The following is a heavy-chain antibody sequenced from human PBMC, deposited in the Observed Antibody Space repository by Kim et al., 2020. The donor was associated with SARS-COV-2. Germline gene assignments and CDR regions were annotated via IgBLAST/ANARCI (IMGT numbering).Heavy chain of an antibody. D-gene: IGHD2-21*02. CDR1: GFTFSKYG. CDR2: INKYGDST. J-gene: IGHJ4*02. Sequence: GGSLRLSCTASGFTFSKYGMKWVRQAPGKGLEWVSHINKYGDSTNYAESVKGRFTVSRDNSKNTLYLEMNSLRVDDTALYYCAKGDCFDDWGPGTVVIVS. CDR3: AKGDCFDD. V-gene: IGHV3-NL1*01.